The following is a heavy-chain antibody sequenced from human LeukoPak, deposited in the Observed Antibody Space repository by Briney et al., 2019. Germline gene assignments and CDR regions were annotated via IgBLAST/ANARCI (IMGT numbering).Heavy chain of an antibody. J-gene: IGHJ3*02. CDR2: IRSKAYGGTT. Sequence: GGSLRLSCTASGFTFGDYAMSWFRQAPGKGLEWVGFIRSKAYGGTTEYAASVKGRFTISRDDSKSIAYLQMNSLKTEDTAVYYCTRERAGDIVLMVYASDAFDIWGQGTMVTVSS. D-gene: IGHD2-8*01. V-gene: IGHV3-49*03. CDR3: TRERAGDIVLMVYASDAFDI. CDR1: GFTFGDYA.